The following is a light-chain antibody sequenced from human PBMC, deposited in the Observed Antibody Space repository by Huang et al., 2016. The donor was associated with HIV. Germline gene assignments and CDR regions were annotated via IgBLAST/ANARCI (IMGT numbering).Light chain of an antibody. CDR1: QSVSSN. CDR2: GAS. Sequence: EIVMTQSPATLSVSPGERATLSCRASQSVSSNLAWYQQKTGQAPRLLIYGASTRATGSPARFSGSGSWTEFTLTISSLQSEDFAVYYCQQYNNWPPLYTFGQGTKLEIK. J-gene: IGKJ2*01. CDR3: QQYNNWPPLYT. V-gene: IGKV3-15*01.